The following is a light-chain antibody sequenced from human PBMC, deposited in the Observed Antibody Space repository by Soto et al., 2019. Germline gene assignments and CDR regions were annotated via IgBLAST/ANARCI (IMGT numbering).Light chain of an antibody. CDR3: CSYADGSIYF. V-gene: IGLV2-14*03. J-gene: IGLJ1*01. CDR1: SRDVGAYDY. Sequence: QSVLTQPASVSVSPGQSITISCTGTSRDVGAYDYVSWYLQYPDKAPQLLIYYVDHRPSGVSSRFSGSKSGNTASLTISGLQAEDEGDYYCCSYADGSIYFFGTGTKLTVL. CDR2: YVD.